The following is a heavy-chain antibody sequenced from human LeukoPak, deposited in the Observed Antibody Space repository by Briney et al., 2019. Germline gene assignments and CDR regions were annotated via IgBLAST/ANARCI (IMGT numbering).Heavy chain of an antibody. CDR2: IYYSGNT. Sequence: SETLSLTCTVSGGSISSGGYYWSWIRQHPGKGLEWIVCIYYSGNTYYNPSLKSRVTISVDTSKNQFSLKLSSVTAADTAVYYCARGPPYIVVVTAIGFFDYWGQGTLVTVSS. J-gene: IGHJ4*02. CDR1: GGSISSGGYY. V-gene: IGHV4-31*03. CDR3: ARGPPYIVVVTAIGFFDY. D-gene: IGHD2-21*02.